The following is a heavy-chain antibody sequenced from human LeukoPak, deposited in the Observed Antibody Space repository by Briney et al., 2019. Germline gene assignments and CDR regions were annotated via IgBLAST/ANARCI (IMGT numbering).Heavy chain of an antibody. CDR3: ARDRGTVTTNYYYGMDV. D-gene: IGHD4-17*01. V-gene: IGHV4-31*03. J-gene: IGHJ6*02. Sequence: PSETLSLTCTVSGGSISSGGYYWSWIRQHPGKGLEWIGYIYYSGSTYYNPSLKSRVTISVDTSKNQFSLELSSVTAADTAVYYCARDRGTVTTNYYYGMDVWGQGTTVTVSS. CDR1: GGSISSGGYY. CDR2: IYYSGST.